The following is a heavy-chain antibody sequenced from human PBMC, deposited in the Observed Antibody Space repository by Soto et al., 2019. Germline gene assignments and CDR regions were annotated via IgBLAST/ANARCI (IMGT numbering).Heavy chain of an antibody. CDR2: IRGTT. J-gene: IGHJ4*02. Sequence: PGGSLRISCAASGFTFTSYSMNWVRQAPGKGLEWVSYIRGTTHYADSVKGRFTISRDNARSSLYLQMNSLRAEDTAVYYCAKDYYGSGSLIWGQGSLVTVSS. D-gene: IGHD3-10*01. CDR1: GFTFTSYS. V-gene: IGHV3-48*01. CDR3: AKDYYGSGSLI.